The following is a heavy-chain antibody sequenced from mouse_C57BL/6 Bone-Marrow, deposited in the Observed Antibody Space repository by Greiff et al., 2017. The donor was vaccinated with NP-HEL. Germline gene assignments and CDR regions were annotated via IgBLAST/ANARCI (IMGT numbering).Heavy chain of an antibody. J-gene: IGHJ4*01. Sequence: VKLVESGAELVRPGASVKLSCKASGYTFTDYYINWVKQRPGQGLEWIARIYPGSGNTYYNEKFKGKATLTAEKSSSTAYMQLSSLTSEDSAVYFCARISNYAMDYWGQGTSVTVSS. V-gene: IGHV1-76*01. CDR2: IYPGSGNT. CDR3: ARISNYAMDY. CDR1: GYTFTDYY.